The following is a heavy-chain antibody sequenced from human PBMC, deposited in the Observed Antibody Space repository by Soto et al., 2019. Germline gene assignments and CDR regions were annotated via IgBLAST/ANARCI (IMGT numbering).Heavy chain of an antibody. V-gene: IGHV1-2*02. J-gene: IGHJ6*02. Sequence: ASVKVSCKASGYTFTGYYVHWVREAPGQGLEWMGWINPETGGTSYAQKFQGRVTLSRDTSINTAYLELSRLRFDAAAVYFCARERYQVISDGMDVWGQGTTVTVSS. CDR1: GYTFTGYY. CDR2: INPETGGT. D-gene: IGHD2-2*01. CDR3: ARERYQVISDGMDV.